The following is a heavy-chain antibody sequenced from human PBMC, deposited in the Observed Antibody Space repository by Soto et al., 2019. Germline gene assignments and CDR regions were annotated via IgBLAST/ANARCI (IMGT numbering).Heavy chain of an antibody. CDR1: GFSLSTSGVG. J-gene: IGHJ5*02. CDR2: IYWDDDK. V-gene: IGHV2-5*02. Sequence: QITLKESGPTLVKPTQTLTLTCTFSGFSLSTSGVGVGWIRQPPGKALEWLALIYWDDDKRYSPSLKSRLTIHKDTSKTQVVLTMTNMDPVDTATYYCAHSLFDYVWGTNWFDPWGQGTLVTVSS. CDR3: AHSLFDYVWGTNWFDP. D-gene: IGHD3-16*01.